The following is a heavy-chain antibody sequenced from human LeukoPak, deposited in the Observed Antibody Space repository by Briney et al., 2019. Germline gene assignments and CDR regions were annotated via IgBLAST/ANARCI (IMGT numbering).Heavy chain of an antibody. J-gene: IGHJ3*02. Sequence: GGSLRLSCAASGFTFSSYGMHWVRQAPGKGLEWVAVISYDGSNKYYADSVKGRFTISRDNSKNTLYLQMNSLRAEDTAVYYCAKDYYYYGDDAFDIWGQGTMVTVSS. CDR1: GFTFSSYG. CDR2: ISYDGSNK. CDR3: AKDYYYYGDDAFDI. V-gene: IGHV3-30*18. D-gene: IGHD3-10*01.